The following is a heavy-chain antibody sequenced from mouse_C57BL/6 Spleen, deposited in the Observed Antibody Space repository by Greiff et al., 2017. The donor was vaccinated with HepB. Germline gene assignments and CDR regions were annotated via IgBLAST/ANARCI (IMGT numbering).Heavy chain of an antibody. Sequence: VKLQESGPELVKPGASVKISCKASGYSFTGYYMNWVKQSPEKSLEWIGEINPSTGGTTYNQKFKAKATLTVDKSSSTAYMQLKSLTSEDSAVYYCARLYYGSSYWYFDVWGTGTTVTVSS. CDR2: INPSTGGT. D-gene: IGHD1-1*01. J-gene: IGHJ1*03. CDR3: ARLYYGSSYWYFDV. CDR1: GYSFTGYY. V-gene: IGHV1-42*01.